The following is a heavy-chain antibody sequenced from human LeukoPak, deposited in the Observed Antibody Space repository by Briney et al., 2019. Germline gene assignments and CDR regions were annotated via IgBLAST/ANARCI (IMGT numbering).Heavy chain of an antibody. V-gene: IGHV4-59*01. D-gene: IGHD3-22*01. CDR3: ARVVSDSSGYYYNPYVDY. Sequence: PSETLSLTCTVSGGSISSYYWSWIRQPPGKGLEWIGYIYYSGSTNYNPSLKSRVTISVDTSKNQFSLKLSSVTAADTAVYYCARVVSDSSGYYYNPYVDYWGQGTLVTVSS. CDR2: IYYSGST. CDR1: GGSISSYY. J-gene: IGHJ4*02.